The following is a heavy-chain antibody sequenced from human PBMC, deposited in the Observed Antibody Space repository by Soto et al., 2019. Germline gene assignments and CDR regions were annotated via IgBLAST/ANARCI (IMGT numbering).Heavy chain of an antibody. CDR1: VGTFSSYA. V-gene: IGHV1-69*06. CDR2: IIPIFGTA. J-gene: IGHJ6*02. Sequence: QVQLVQSGAEVKKPGSSVKVSCKASVGTFSSYAISWVRQAPGQRLAWMGGIIPIFGTANYAQKFQGRVTITADKSTSTAYMELSSLRAEDTAVYYCARVGISIMITFGGMDVWGQGTTVTVSS. D-gene: IGHD3-16*01. CDR3: ARVGISIMITFGGMDV.